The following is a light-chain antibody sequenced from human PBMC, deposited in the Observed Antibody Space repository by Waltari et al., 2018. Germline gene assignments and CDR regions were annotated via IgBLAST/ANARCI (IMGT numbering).Light chain of an antibody. CDR2: DVT. Sequence: QSALTQPRSVSGSPGQSVTISCTGTNSDIGAYNYVSWYQQYPGKAPELMIYDVTKRPAGLPTRFSGAESGNTASLTISGLQAEEEADYYCCSYAGSYTYWVFGGGTKLTVL. CDR1: NSDIGAYNY. V-gene: IGLV2-11*01. CDR3: CSYAGSYTYWV. J-gene: IGLJ3*02.